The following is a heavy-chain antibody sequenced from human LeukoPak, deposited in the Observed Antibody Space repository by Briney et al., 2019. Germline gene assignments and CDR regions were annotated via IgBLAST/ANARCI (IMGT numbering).Heavy chain of an antibody. D-gene: IGHD5-12*01. CDR1: GGSISSYY. Sequence: SETLSLTCTVSGGSISSYYWSWIRQPPGKGLEWIGYIYYSGSTNYNPSLKSRVTISVDTSKNQFSLKLSSVTAADTAVYYCARGEMATTFDYRGQGTLVTVSS. CDR3: ARGEMATTFDY. CDR2: IYYSGST. J-gene: IGHJ4*02. V-gene: IGHV4-59*01.